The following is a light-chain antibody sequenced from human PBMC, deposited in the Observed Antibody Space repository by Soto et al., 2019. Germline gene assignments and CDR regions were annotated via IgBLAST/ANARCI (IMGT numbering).Light chain of an antibody. CDR3: KQRSSWPLT. CDR2: DAS. J-gene: IGKJ4*01. Sequence: EIVLTQSPATLSLSPGERATIPSMASQSISSFLALYQQKRGQAPRLLIYDASNRATGIPVRFSGSGSGTDFTLTISSLETEDFAVYYCKQRSSWPLTFGGGTKVDIK. V-gene: IGKV3-11*01. CDR1: QSISSF.